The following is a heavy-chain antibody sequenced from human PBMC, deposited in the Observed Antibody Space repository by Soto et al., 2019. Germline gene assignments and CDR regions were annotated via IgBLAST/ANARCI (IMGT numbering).Heavy chain of an antibody. D-gene: IGHD2-2*01. CDR1: GYSFPSYW. J-gene: IGHJ4*02. Sequence: PGESLKISCKGSGYSFPSYWIGWVRQLPGKGVEWMGIIYPGDSDTRYSPSFQGQVTISVDKSINTVFLQWSSLKASDTAIYYCARRLGYCDTSSCYPFDYWGQGTQVTVS. CDR2: IYPGDSDT. V-gene: IGHV5-51*01. CDR3: ARRLGYCDTSSCYPFDY.